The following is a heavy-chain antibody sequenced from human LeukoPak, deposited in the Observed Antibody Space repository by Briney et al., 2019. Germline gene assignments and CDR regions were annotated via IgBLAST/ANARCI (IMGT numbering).Heavy chain of an antibody. D-gene: IGHD2-2*01. CDR1: GITFSSYA. CDR2: ISYDGSNK. Sequence: SGGSLRLSCAASGITFSSYAMHWVRQAPGKGLEWVAVISYDGSNKYYADSVKGRFTISRDNSKNTLYLQMNSLRAEDTAVYYCARVMGRYCSSTSCYVGYWGQGTLVTVSS. CDR3: ARVMGRYCSSTSCYVGY. V-gene: IGHV3-30*04. J-gene: IGHJ4*02.